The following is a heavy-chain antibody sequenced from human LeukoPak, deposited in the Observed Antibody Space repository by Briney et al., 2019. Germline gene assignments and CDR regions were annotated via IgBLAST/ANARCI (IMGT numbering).Heavy chain of an antibody. CDR2: ISSSSSTI. CDR1: GFTFSSYS. CDR3: ARRKDVVVVPDTMGYYLDV. D-gene: IGHD2-2*01. V-gene: IGHV3-48*01. Sequence: GGSLRLSCAASGFTFSSYSMNWVRQAPGKGLEWVSYISSSSSTIYYADSVKGRFTISRDNAKNSLYLQMNGLRAEDTAVYYCARRKDVVVVPDTMGYYLDVWGKGTTVTVSS. J-gene: IGHJ6*03.